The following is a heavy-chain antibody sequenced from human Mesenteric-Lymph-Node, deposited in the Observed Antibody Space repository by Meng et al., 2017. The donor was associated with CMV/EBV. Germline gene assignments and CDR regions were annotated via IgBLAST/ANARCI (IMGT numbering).Heavy chain of an antibody. Sequence: ASVKVSCKASGYTFTGYYMHWVRQAPGQGLEWMGWINPNSGGTNYAQKFQGRVTMTRDTSISTAYMELSRLRSDDTAVYYCARVPNVVVPAASGPYYFDYWGQGTLVTVSS. CDR3: ARVPNVVVPAASGPYYFDY. CDR2: INPNSGGT. V-gene: IGHV1-2*02. CDR1: GYTFTGYY. D-gene: IGHD2-2*01. J-gene: IGHJ4*02.